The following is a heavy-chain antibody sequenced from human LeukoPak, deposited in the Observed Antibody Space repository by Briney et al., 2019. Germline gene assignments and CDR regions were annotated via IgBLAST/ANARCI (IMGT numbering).Heavy chain of an antibody. D-gene: IGHD1-26*01. CDR1: GGSISSGDYY. Sequence: PSETLSLTCTVSGGSISSGDYYWSWIRQPPGKGLEWIGYIYYSGSTYYNPSLKSRVTISVDTSKNQFSLKLSSVTAAGTAVYYCARDINSGSYADAFDIWGQGTMVTVSS. CDR3: ARDINSGSYADAFDI. J-gene: IGHJ3*02. CDR2: IYYSGST. V-gene: IGHV4-30-4*01.